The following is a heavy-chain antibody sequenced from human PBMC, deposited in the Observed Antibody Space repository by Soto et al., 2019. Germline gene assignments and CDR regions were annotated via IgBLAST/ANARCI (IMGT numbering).Heavy chain of an antibody. CDR3: ARVHSSIVATTYFDY. D-gene: IGHD5-12*01. J-gene: IGHJ4*02. Sequence: SETLSLTCTVSGGSISSGGYYWSWIRQHPGKGLEWIGYIYYSGSTYYNPSLKSRVTISVDTSKNQFSLKLNSVTAADTAVYYCARVHSSIVATTYFDYWGQGTLVTVSS. CDR1: GGSISSGGYY. CDR2: IYYSGST. V-gene: IGHV4-31*03.